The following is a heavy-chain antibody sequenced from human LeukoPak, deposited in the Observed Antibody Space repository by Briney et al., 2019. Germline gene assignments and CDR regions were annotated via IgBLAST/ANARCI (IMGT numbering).Heavy chain of an antibody. CDR2: ISANGGST. CDR3: ARAMIGSRYFDWLSHPFDY. V-gene: IGHV3-64*02. CDR1: GFTFSTYT. D-gene: IGHD3-9*01. J-gene: IGHJ4*02. Sequence: GGSLRLSCAASGFTFSTYTIHWVRQAPGQGLEYVSAISANGGSTYYADSVRGRFTISRDNSKNTVYLQMGSLRPEDMAVYYCARAMIGSRYFDWLSHPFDYWGQGTLVTVSS.